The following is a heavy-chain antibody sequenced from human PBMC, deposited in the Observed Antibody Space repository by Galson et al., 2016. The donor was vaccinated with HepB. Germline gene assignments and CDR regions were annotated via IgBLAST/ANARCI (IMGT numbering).Heavy chain of an antibody. CDR1: GDSINIARYF. D-gene: IGHD6-13*01. J-gene: IGHJ4*02. CDR3: VRDEYNISWYKY. V-gene: IGHV4-39*02. CDR2: IANSGST. Sequence: SETLSLTCSVSGDSINIARYFWGWIRQSPTRGLEWIGTIANSGSTYYNPSLRSRVSISVDTSRNQFSLKLNSVTAADTALYYGVRDEYNISWYKYWGQGTLVTVSS.